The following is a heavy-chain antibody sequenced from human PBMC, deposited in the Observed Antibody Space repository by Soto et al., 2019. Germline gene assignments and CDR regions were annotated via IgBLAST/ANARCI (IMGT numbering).Heavy chain of an antibody. Sequence: QVQLVESGGGVVQPGRSLRLSCAASGFTFSSYGMHWVRQAPGKGLEWVELIWYDGSNKYYADSVKGRFTISRDNSKNTLYLHMNSLRAEDTAVYYCARDQGAYAEYFQNWGQGTLVTGSS. V-gene: IGHV3-33*01. D-gene: IGHD1-26*01. CDR2: IWYDGSNK. CDR1: GFTFSSYG. CDR3: ARDQGAYAEYFQN. J-gene: IGHJ1*01.